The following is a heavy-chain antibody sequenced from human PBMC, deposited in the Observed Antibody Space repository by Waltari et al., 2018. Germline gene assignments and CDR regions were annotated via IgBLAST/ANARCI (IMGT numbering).Heavy chain of an antibody. D-gene: IGHD6-19*01. CDR1: GGTFSSYA. V-gene: IGHV1-69*01. CDR2: IIPIFGTA. J-gene: IGHJ5*02. Sequence: QVQLVQSGAEVKKPGSSVKVSCKASGGTFSSYAISWVRQAPGQGLEWMGGIIPIFGTANYAQKFQGRVTSTADESTSTAYMELSSLRSEDTAVYYCARGLYSSGWYEGPWFDPWGQGTLVTVSS. CDR3: ARGLYSSGWYEGPWFDP.